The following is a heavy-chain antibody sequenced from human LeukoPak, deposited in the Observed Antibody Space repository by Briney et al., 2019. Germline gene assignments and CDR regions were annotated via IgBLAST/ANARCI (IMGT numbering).Heavy chain of an antibody. Sequence: NSGGTNYAQKFQGWVTMTRDTSISTAYMELSRLRSDDTAVYYCARSSVVVVVAADAFDIWGQGTMVTVSS. D-gene: IGHD2-15*01. CDR2: NSGGT. J-gene: IGHJ3*02. CDR3: ARSSVVVVVAADAFDI. V-gene: IGHV1-2*04.